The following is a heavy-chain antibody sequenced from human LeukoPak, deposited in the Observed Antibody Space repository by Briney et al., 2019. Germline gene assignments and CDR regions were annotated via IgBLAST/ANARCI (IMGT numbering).Heavy chain of an antibody. Sequence: PGGSLRLSCAASGFTFSTYGMHWVRQAPGKGLEWVSYIHYDGTYKYYAGSVKGRFTISRDNSKNTLYLQMNSLRAEDAAMYRCAQLRLGESSTVDYWGQGTLVTVSS. J-gene: IGHJ4*02. CDR3: AQLRLGESSTVDY. V-gene: IGHV3-30*02. CDR1: GFTFSTYG. D-gene: IGHD3-16*02. CDR2: IHYDGTYK.